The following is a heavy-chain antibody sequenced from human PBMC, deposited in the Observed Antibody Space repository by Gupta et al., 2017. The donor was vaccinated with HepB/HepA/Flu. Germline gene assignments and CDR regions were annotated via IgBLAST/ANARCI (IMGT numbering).Heavy chain of an antibody. J-gene: IGHJ6*02. D-gene: IGHD3-9*01. V-gene: IGHV4-59*01. Sequence: QVQLQESGPGLVKPSETLSLTCTVSGGSISSYYWSWLRQPPGQGLEWIGYIYYSGSTNYNPSLKSRVTISVDTSKNQFSLKLSSVTAADTAVYYCARANYDILTGYPRGYYGMDVWGQGTTVTVSS. CDR1: GGSISSYY. CDR3: ARANYDILTGYPRGYYGMDV. CDR2: IYYSGST.